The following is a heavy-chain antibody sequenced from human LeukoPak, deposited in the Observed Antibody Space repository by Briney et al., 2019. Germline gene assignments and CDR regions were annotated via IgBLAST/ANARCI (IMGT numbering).Heavy chain of an antibody. CDR3: ARAASSNLAAGLDY. CDR2: IIPIFGTA. J-gene: IGHJ4*02. CDR1: GGTFSSYA. D-gene: IGHD6-13*01. V-gene: IGHV1-69*13. Sequence: SVKVSCKAPGGTFSSYAISWVRQAPGQGLEWMGGIIPIFGTANYAQKFQGRVTITADESTSTAYMELSSLRSEDTAVYYCARAASSNLAAGLDYWGQGTLVTVSS.